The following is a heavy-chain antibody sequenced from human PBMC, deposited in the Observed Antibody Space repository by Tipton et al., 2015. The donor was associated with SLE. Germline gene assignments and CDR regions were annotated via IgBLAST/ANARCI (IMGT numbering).Heavy chain of an antibody. CDR2: IYDSGTT. Sequence: TLSLTCSVSGGSISSYFWSWIRQPPGKGLEWIGYIYDSGTTKYNPSLKGRVTMSLDTSKNQFSLRLSSVTAADTTVYYCARGGRRVLTTPSDAFDIWGQGTMVTVSA. D-gene: IGHD4/OR15-4a*01. V-gene: IGHV4-59*01. CDR3: ARGGRRVLTTPSDAFDI. CDR1: GGSISSYF. J-gene: IGHJ3*02.